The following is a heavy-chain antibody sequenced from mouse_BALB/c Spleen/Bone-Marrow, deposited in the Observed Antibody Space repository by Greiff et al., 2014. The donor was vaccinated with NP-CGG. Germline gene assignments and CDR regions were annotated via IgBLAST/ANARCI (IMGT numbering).Heavy chain of an antibody. Sequence: EVHLEESGGGLVQPGGSLRLSCATSGFTFTDYYMSWVRQPPGKALEWLGFIRNKANGYTTEYSASVKGRFTISRDNSQSILYLQMNTLRAEDSATYYCARDRGLLRFDYWGQGTTLTVSS. CDR2: IRNKANGYTT. CDR1: GFTFTDYY. J-gene: IGHJ2*01. CDR3: ARDRGLLRFDY. V-gene: IGHV7-3*02. D-gene: IGHD2-3*01.